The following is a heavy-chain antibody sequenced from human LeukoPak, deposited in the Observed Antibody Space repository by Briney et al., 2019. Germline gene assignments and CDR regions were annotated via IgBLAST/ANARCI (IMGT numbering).Heavy chain of an antibody. Sequence: GGSLRLSCVASGFTFSSYWMTWVRQAPGKGLEWVADITEDGRGTYYMDSVKGRFIISRDNAKNSLFLEMNSLRAEDTAVYYCARDPLRRFDYWGQGTLVTVSS. D-gene: IGHD3-9*01. J-gene: IGHJ4*02. CDR3: ARDPLRRFDY. V-gene: IGHV3-7*03. CDR2: ITEDGRGT. CDR1: GFTFSSYW.